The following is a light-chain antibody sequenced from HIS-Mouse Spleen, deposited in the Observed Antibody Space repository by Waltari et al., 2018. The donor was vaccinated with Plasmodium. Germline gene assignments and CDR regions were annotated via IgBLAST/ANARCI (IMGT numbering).Light chain of an antibody. CDR3: YSTDSSGNHRV. CDR2: EDS. J-gene: IGLJ3*02. Sequence: SYELTQPPSVSVSPGQTARITCSGDALPKKYAYWYRQKSGQAPVLVIYEDSKRPSGIPEGVSGSSSGTMATLTISGAQVEDEADYYCYSTDSSGNHRVFGGGTKLTVL. CDR1: ALPKKY. V-gene: IGLV3-10*01.